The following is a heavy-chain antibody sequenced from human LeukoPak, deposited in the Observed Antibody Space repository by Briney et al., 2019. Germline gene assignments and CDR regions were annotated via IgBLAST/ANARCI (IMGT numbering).Heavy chain of an antibody. CDR3: ARGCAYYYGSGSYYKGSNWFDP. D-gene: IGHD3-10*01. CDR1: GGSINSDSSSSYF. Sequence: SETLSLTCSVSGGSINSDSSSSYFWAWIRQPPGRGMEWIGSIYYTGSTYYNPSLKSRVTISVDTSKNQFSLKLSSVTAADTAVYYCARGCAYYYGSGSYYKGSNWFDPWGQGTLVTVSS. J-gene: IGHJ5*02. V-gene: IGHV4-39*07. CDR2: IYYTGST.